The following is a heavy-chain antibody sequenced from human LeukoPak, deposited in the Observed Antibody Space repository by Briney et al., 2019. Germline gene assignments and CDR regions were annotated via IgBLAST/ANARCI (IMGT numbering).Heavy chain of an antibody. J-gene: IGHJ4*02. CDR2: IIPILGIA. CDR3: AVTYYYDSSGYLDAEEFDY. V-gene: IGHV1-69*04. D-gene: IGHD3-22*01. Sequence: SVKVSCKASGGTFSSYAISWVRQAPGQGLEWMGRIIPILGIANYAQKFQGRVTITADKSTSTAYMELSSLRSEDTAVYYCAVTYYYDSSGYLDAEEFDYLGQGTLDTVSS. CDR1: GGTFSSYA.